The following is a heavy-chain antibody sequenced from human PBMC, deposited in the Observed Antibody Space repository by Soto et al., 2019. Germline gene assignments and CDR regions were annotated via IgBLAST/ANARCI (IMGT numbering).Heavy chain of an antibody. J-gene: IGHJ4*02. CDR3: ARDGCSSTSCYGLDY. Sequence: EVQLVESGGGLVQPGGSLRLSCAASGFTFSSYSMNWVRQAPGKGLEWVSYISSSSSTIYYADSVKGPFTISRDNAKNSLYLQMNSLRAEDTAVYYCARDGCSSTSCYGLDYWGQGTLVTVSS. V-gene: IGHV3-48*01. CDR1: GFTFSSYS. CDR2: ISSSSSTI. D-gene: IGHD2-2*01.